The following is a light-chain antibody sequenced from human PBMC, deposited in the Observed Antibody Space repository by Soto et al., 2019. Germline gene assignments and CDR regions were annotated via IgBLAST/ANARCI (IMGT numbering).Light chain of an antibody. CDR2: GAS. J-gene: IGKJ1*01. V-gene: IGKV3-20*01. CDR3: QQYGSSPQT. Sequence: EMVLTQSPGTLSLSPGQRATLSGRASQSVNSSYLAWFQQKPGQAPRLLIYGASTRATGIPDRFSGSGAGTDFTLTISILEPEDFAVYYCQQYGSSPQTFGQGTKVEIK. CDR1: QSVNSSY.